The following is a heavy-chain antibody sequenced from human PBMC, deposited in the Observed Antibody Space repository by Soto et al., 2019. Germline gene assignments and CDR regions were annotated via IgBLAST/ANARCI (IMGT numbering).Heavy chain of an antibody. D-gene: IGHD5-18*01. CDR3: ARDPGYSYGYN. J-gene: IGHJ4*02. V-gene: IGHV1-3*01. CDR1: GYTFTSYA. CDR2: INAGNGNT. Sequence: GASVKVSCKASGYTFTSYAMHWVRQAPGQRLEWMGWINAGNGNTKYSQKLQGRVTITRDTSASTAYMELSSLRSEDTAVYYCARDPGYSYGYNWGQGTLVTVSS.